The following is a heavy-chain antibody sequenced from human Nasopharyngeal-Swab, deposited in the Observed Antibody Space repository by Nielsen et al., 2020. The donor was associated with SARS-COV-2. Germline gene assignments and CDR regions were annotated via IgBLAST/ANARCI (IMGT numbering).Heavy chain of an antibody. J-gene: IGHJ6*02. Sequence: GVSLKISCKGSGYSFTSYWIGWVRQMPGKGLEWMGIIYPGDSDTRYSPSFQGQVTISADKSISTAYLQWSSLKASDTAMYYCARIGEGVYYYYGMDVWGQGTTVIVS. D-gene: IGHD3-16*01. CDR3: ARIGEGVYYYYGMDV. CDR1: GYSFTSYW. CDR2: IYPGDSDT. V-gene: IGHV5-51*01.